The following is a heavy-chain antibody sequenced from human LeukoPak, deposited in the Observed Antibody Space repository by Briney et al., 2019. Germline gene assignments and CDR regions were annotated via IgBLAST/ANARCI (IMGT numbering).Heavy chain of an antibody. J-gene: IGHJ4*02. Sequence: GGSLRLSCAASGFTFSSYWMSWVRQAPGKGLEWVANIKQDGSEKYYADSVKGRFTISRDNSKNTLYLQMNSLRAEDTAVYYCKTDTAMAPVDYWGQGTLVTVSS. D-gene: IGHD5-18*01. CDR3: KTDTAMAPVDY. CDR2: IKQDGSEK. V-gene: IGHV3-7*04. CDR1: GFTFSSYW.